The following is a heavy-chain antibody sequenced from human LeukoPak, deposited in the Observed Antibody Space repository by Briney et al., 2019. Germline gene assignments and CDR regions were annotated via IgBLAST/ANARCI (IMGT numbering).Heavy chain of an antibody. CDR3: ARAHVIRDAFDI. Sequence: GGSLRLSCAASGFTFSSYSMNWVRQAPGKGLEWVSSISSSSSYIYYADSVKGRFTISRDNAKNSLYMQMNSLRAEDTAVYYCARAHVIRDAFDIWGQGTMVTVSS. V-gene: IGHV3-21*01. CDR1: GFTFSSYS. CDR2: ISSSSSYI. D-gene: IGHD2/OR15-2a*01. J-gene: IGHJ3*02.